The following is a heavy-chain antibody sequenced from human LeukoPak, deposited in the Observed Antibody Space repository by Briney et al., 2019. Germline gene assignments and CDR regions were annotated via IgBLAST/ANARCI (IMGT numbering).Heavy chain of an antibody. V-gene: IGHV4-39*07. J-gene: IGHJ4*02. CDR2: ILYSGST. CDR1: GDSISSSMFY. CDR3: AREPVDYLRDGVFDY. Sequence: SETLSLTCTVSGDSISSSMFYWGWIRQSPGGGLEWIVNILYSGSTYYNPSLNSRVTISVDTSKNQFSLKLISVTAADTAAYYCAREPVDYLRDGVFDYWGQGALVTVSS. D-gene: IGHD5-24*01.